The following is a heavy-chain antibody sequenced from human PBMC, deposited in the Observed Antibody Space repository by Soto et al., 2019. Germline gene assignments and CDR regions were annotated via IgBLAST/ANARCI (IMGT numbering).Heavy chain of an antibody. CDR2: ISSSSSYI. J-gene: IGHJ3*02. V-gene: IGHV3-21*01. D-gene: IGHD3-9*01. CDR3: AREEAAYDILTGYYKLNAFGI. Sequence: GRSHRLRYAASGGNFSNYSMNWVRQATGKGLEWVSSISSSSSYIYYADSVKGRFTISRDNAKNSLYLQMNSLRAEDTAVYYCAREEAAYDILTGYYKLNAFGIWGQGTMVTVSS. CDR1: GGNFSNYS.